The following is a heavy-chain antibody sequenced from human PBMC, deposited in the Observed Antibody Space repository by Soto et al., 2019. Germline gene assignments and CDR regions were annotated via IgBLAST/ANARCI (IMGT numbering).Heavy chain of an antibody. CDR3: AISGDFWSGNSYDAFDI. D-gene: IGHD3-3*01. J-gene: IGHJ3*02. Sequence: QLQLQESGPGLVKPSETLSLTCTVSGGSISSSSYYWGWIRQPPGKGLEWIGSIYYSGSTYYNPSLKSRVTISVDTSKNQFSLKLSAVTAADTAVYYCAISGDFWSGNSYDAFDIWGQGTMVTVSS. CDR2: IYYSGST. V-gene: IGHV4-39*01. CDR1: GGSISSSSYY.